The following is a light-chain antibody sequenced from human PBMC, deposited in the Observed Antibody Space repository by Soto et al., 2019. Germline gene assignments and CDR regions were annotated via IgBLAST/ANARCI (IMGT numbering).Light chain of an antibody. CDR3: PQRRYWPGT. CDR2: DAS. V-gene: IGKV3-11*01. Sequence: EIVLTQSPAILSMSPGERATLSCRASQSVSSYFAWYQQKPGQAPRLLIYDASNRATGVPARFSGSGSGTDFTLTISSLEPEDFEVDYCPQRRYWPGTFGQGTKVEIK. J-gene: IGKJ1*01. CDR1: QSVSSY.